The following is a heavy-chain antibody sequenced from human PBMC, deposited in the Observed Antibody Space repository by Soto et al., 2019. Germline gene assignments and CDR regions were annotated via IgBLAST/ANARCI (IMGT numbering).Heavy chain of an antibody. Sequence: EVQLLESGGRVVQPGGSLTLSCAASGFTFSTYAMTWVRQAPGKGLEWVSGVSASGLNTDYADPVKGRFYISRDNYKNTGSLQMNSLRAEDTAMYYCAKERPRSTSGYFFDYWGRGSPVTVPS. J-gene: IGHJ4*01. V-gene: IGHV3-23*01. D-gene: IGHD1-1*01. CDR2: VSASGLNT. CDR3: AKERPRSTSGYFFDY. CDR1: GFTFSTYA.